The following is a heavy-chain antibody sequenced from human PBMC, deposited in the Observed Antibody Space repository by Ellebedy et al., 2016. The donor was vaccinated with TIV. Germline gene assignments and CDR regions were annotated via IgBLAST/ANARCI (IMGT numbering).Heavy chain of an antibody. J-gene: IGHJ4*02. CDR2: IYWDDDK. Sequence: SGPTLVKPTQTLTLTCTFSGFSLSTSGVGVGWIRQPPGKALEWLALIYWDDDKRYSPSLKSRLTITKDTSKNQVVLTMTNMDPVDTATYYCAHRGVRGVRHVSIFDYWGQGTLVTVSS. D-gene: IGHD3-10*01. CDR3: AHRGVRGVRHVSIFDY. V-gene: IGHV2-5*02. CDR1: GFSLSTSGVG.